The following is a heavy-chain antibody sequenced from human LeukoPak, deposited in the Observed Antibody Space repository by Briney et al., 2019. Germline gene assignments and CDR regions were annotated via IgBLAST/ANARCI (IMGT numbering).Heavy chain of an antibody. J-gene: IGHJ4*02. Sequence: PGGSLRLSCAASGFTVSSNYMSWVRQAPGKGLEWVSAISGSGGSTYYADSVKGRFTISRDNSKNTLYLQMNSLRAEDTAVYYCAKDYLCSGGSCYYYPVYWGQGTLVTVSS. CDR1: GFTVSSNY. D-gene: IGHD2-15*01. CDR2: ISGSGGST. CDR3: AKDYLCSGGSCYYYPVY. V-gene: IGHV3-23*01.